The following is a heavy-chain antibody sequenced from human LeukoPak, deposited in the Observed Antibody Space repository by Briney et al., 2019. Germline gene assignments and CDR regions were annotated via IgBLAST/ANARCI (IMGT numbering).Heavy chain of an antibody. V-gene: IGHV4-4*02. CDR3: ARRVWRYYYDSSGYYYQYYFDY. CDR1: GGSISSSNW. CDR2: IYYSGST. Sequence: SETLSLTCAVSGGSISSSNWWSWVRQPPGKGLEWIGSIYYSGSTYYNPSLKSRVTISVDTSKNQFSLKLSSVTAADTAVYYCARRVWRYYYDSSGYYYQYYFDYWGQGTLVTVSS. J-gene: IGHJ4*02. D-gene: IGHD3-22*01.